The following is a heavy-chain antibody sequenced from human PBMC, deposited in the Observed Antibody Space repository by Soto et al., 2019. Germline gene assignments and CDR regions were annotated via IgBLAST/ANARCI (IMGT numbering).Heavy chain of an antibody. CDR3: ARGGVSGSRFDI. J-gene: IGHJ3*02. Sequence: EVQLLESGGGLVQPGGSLRLSCAASGFTFRSYAMSCVRQAQGKGLEWVSVISCSGGSTNYADSVKGRFTISRDNSKNKMYLQMNSLRAEDTAVDYCARGGVSGSRFDIWGQGTMVTVSS. CDR2: ISCSGGST. CDR1: GFTFRSYA. D-gene: IGHD1-26*01. V-gene: IGHV3-23*01.